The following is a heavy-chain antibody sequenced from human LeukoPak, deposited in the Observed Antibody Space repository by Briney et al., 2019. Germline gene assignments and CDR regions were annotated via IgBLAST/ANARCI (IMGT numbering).Heavy chain of an antibody. CDR3: ARHFDHGSFDY. V-gene: IGHV5-51*01. CDR2: IYPGDPDT. J-gene: IGHJ4*02. Sequence: GESLKISCKGSGYSFTTYWIAWVRQMPGKGLEWMGIIYPGDPDTRYSPSFQGQVTISADRSISTAYQQWSSLKASDTAMYYCARHFDHGSFDYWGQGTLVTVSS. D-gene: IGHD1-14*01. CDR1: GYSFTTYW.